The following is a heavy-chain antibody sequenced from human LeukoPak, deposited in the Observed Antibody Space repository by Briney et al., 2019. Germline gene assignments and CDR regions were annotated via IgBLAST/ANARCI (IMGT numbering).Heavy chain of an antibody. D-gene: IGHD3-10*01. CDR3: ASLYGSGNAFDI. CDR1: GYTFTSDG. J-gene: IGHJ3*02. Sequence: SVKVSCKASGYTFTSDGISWVRQAPGQGLEWMGWISAYNGNTNYAQKLQGRVTMTTDTSTSTAYMELRSLRSDDTAVYYCASLYGSGNAFDIWGQGTMVTASS. V-gene: IGHV1-18*01. CDR2: ISAYNGNT.